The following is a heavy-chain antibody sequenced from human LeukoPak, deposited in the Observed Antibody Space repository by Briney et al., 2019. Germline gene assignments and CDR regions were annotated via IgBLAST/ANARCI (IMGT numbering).Heavy chain of an antibody. CDR3: ARGGYCSGGSCYPSVDY. J-gene: IGHJ4*02. D-gene: IGHD2-15*01. V-gene: IGHV4-61*01. CDR1: GGSVSSGSYY. Sequence: SETLSLTCTVSGGSVSSGSYYWSWIRQPPGKGLEWIGYIYYSGSTNYNPSLKSRVTISVDTSKNQFSPKLSSVTAADTAVYYCARGGYCSGGSCYPSVDYWGQGTLVTVSS. CDR2: IYYSGST.